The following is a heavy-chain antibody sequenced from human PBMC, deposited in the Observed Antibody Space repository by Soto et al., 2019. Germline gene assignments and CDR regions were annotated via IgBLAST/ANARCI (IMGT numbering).Heavy chain of an antibody. J-gene: IGHJ6*02. CDR1: GDSISSNGYY. D-gene: IGHD2-15*01. CDR3: GSDDRWSDQYYGMDL. V-gene: IGHV4-31*03. CDR2: IYYTGST. Sequence: QVQLQESGPGLVKPSQTLSLTCTVSGDSISSNGYYWSWIRQHPGKGLEWIGYIYYTGSTYYNPSLSGRGFMSLDTSKKKFSLKLTSVTAADTAVYSCGSDDRWSDQYYGMDLWGQGTTVTVSS.